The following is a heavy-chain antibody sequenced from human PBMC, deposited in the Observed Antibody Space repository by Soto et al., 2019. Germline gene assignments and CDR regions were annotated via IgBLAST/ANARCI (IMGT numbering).Heavy chain of an antibody. Sequence: EVQLLESGGGSVQPGGSLKLSWGGPGFNIPYYGVTWVRQPPGKGLEWVSGFTGGHGKTFYADSVRGRFTLSREDSRNMVYLQMDSLRVEDTAVYYCTRWNGFGDSWGQGTLVTVAS. CDR2: FTGGHGKT. V-gene: IGHV3-23*01. D-gene: IGHD1-1*01. CDR1: GFNIPYYG. CDR3: TRWNGFGDS. J-gene: IGHJ4*02.